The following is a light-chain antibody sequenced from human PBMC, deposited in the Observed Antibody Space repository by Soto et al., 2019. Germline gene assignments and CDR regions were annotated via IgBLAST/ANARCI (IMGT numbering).Light chain of an antibody. CDR2: DVS. CDR1: SSDVGGYNY. J-gene: IGLJ2*01. CDR3: SSYTSSSPVV. Sequence: QSALTQPASVSGSPGQSITISCTGTSSDVGGYNYVSWYQPQPGKAPKLMIYDVSNRPSGVFNRFSGSKSGNTASLTISGLQAEDEADYYCSSYTSSSPVVFGGGTPLTVL. V-gene: IGLV2-14*01.